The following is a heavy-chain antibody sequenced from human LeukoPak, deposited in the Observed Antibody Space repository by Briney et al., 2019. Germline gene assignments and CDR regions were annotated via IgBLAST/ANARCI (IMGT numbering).Heavy chain of an antibody. CDR3: ARAPYYGSGSYSPRFDY. J-gene: IGHJ4*02. CDR1: GGTFSSYA. V-gene: IGHV1-46*01. CDR2: INPSGGST. D-gene: IGHD3-10*01. Sequence: GASVKASCKASGGTFSSYAISWVRQAPGQGLEWMGVINPSGGSTSYAQKFQGRVTMTRDMSTSTVYMELSSPRSEDTAVYYCARAPYYGSGSYSPRFDYWGQGTLVTVSS.